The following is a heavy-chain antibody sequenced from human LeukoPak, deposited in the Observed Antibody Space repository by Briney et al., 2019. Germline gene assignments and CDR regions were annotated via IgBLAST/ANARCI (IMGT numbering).Heavy chain of an antibody. CDR1: GGSFSGYY. D-gene: IGHD3-10*01. V-gene: IGHV4-34*01. CDR2: INHSGST. J-gene: IGHJ3*02. Sequence: SETLSLTCAVYGGSFSGYYWSWIRQPPGKGLEWIGEINHSGSTNYNPSLKSRVTISVDTSKNQFSLKLSSVTAADTAVYYCARVPGRGSGAFDIWGQGTMVTVSS. CDR3: ARVPGRGSGAFDI.